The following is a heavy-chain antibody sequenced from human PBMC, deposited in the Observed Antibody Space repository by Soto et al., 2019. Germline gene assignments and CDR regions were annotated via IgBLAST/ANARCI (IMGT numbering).Heavy chain of an antibody. Sequence: SETLSLTCAVYGGSFSGYYWSWIRQPPGKGPEWIGEINHSGSTNYNPSLKSRVTISVDTSKNQFSLKLSSLTAADTAVYDCARRKTHYYGSGSFNYYYGMDVWGQGTTVTVSS. CDR2: INHSGST. J-gene: IGHJ6*02. V-gene: IGHV4-34*01. CDR3: ARRKTHYYGSGSFNYYYGMDV. D-gene: IGHD3-10*01. CDR1: GGSFSGYY.